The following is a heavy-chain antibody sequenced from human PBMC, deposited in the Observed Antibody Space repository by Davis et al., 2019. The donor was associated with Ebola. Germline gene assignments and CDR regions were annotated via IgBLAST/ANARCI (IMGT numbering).Heavy chain of an antibody. CDR3: AKRRRVAALYYYYGMDV. CDR1: GFTFSSYA. D-gene: IGHD6-6*01. J-gene: IGHJ6*02. V-gene: IGHV3-23*01. Sequence: PGGSLRLSCAASGFTFSSYAMSWVRQAPGKGLEWVSAISGSGGSTYYADSVKGRFTISRDNSKNTLYLQMNSLRAEDTAVYYCAKRRRVAALYYYYGMDVWGQGTTVTVSS. CDR2: ISGSGGST.